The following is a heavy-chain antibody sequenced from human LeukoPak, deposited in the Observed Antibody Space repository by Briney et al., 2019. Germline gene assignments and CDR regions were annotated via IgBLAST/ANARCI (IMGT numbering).Heavy chain of an antibody. CDR1: GGTFSSYA. CDR3: ARALHPPHPNFDY. V-gene: IGHV1-69*13. Sequence: SVKVSCKASGGTFSSYAISWVRQAPGQGLEWMGGIIPIFGTANYAQKFQGRVTITADESTSTAYMELSSLRSEDTAVYYCARALHPPHPNFDYWGQGTLVTVSS. J-gene: IGHJ4*02. CDR2: IIPIFGTA.